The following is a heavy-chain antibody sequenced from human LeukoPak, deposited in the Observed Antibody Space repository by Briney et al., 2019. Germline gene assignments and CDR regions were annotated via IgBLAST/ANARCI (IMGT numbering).Heavy chain of an antibody. Sequence: GGSLRLSCAASGFTFSSYSMNWVRQAPGKGLEWFSSISSSSSYIYYADSVKGRFTISRYNAKNSLYLQMNSLRAEDTAVYYCARDRVVRGSNPGMDVWGQGTTVTVSS. CDR2: ISSSSSYI. J-gene: IGHJ6*02. D-gene: IGHD3-10*01. CDR3: ARDRVVRGSNPGMDV. CDR1: GFTFSSYS. V-gene: IGHV3-21*01.